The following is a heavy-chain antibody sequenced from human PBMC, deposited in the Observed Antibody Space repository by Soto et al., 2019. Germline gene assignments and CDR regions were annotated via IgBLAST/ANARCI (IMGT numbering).Heavy chain of an antibody. Sequence: GGSLRLSCAASAFTFSSYAMSWVLQAPGKGLEWVSAVSGSGDSTYYADSVKGRFTISRDNSKNTLYLQMNSLRAEDTAEYYCAKGRASDCPGCTQDYWGQGTLVTVAS. V-gene: IGHV3-23*01. J-gene: IGHJ4*02. CDR3: AKGRASDCPGCTQDY. CDR1: AFTFSSYA. D-gene: IGHD2-21*02. CDR2: VSGSGDST.